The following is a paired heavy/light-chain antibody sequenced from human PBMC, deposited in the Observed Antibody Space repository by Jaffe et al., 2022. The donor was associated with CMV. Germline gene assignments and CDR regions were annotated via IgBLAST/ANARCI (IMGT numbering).Heavy chain of an antibody. CDR1: GFTFSNYG. CDR3: AKSRASYYYYGMDV. J-gene: IGHJ6*02. V-gene: IGHV3-30*18. CDR2: ISYDGKNK. Sequence: QVQLVESGGGVVQPGRSLRVSCAASGFTFSNYGMHWVRQAPGKGLEWVAVISYDGKNKYYADSVRGRFTISRDNSKNTLYLQMNSLRAEDTAVYYCAKSRASYYYYGMDVWGQGTTVTVSS.
Light chain of an antibody. CDR3: LLSYSGARWV. CDR2: DTT. J-gene: IGLJ3*02. V-gene: IGLV7-46*01. CDR1: TGDVTSGLY. Sequence: QAVVTQEPSLTVSPGGTVTLTCGSSTGDVTSGLYPYWFQQKPGQAPRTLIYDTTNKHSWTPARFSGSLLGGKAALTLSGAQPEDEAEYYCLLSYSGARWVFGGGTKLTVL.